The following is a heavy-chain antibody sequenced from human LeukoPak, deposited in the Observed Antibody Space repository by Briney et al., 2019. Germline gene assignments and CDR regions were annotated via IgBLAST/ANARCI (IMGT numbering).Heavy chain of an antibody. CDR1: SGSISSGSYY. V-gene: IGHV4-61*09. J-gene: IGHJ4*02. D-gene: IGHD1-26*01. CDR3: ARSPWELVFDY. Sequence: SETLSLTCTVSSGSISSGSYYWNWIRQPAGKRLEWLGHVFTRGATNYNASLEGRLTISLDTARNQFSLYLSSVTAADTAVYYCARSPWELVFDYWGQGTLVTVSS. CDR2: VFTRGAT.